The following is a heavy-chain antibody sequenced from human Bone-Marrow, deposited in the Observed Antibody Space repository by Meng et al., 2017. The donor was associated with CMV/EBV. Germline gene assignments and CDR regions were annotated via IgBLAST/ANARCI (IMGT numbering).Heavy chain of an antibody. CDR1: GFTFDDYA. CDR2: ISWNSGSI. D-gene: IGHD6-13*01. V-gene: IGHV3-9*01. CDR3: ARGGSWQKLDD. Sequence: SLKISCAASGFTFDDYAMHWVRQAPGKGLEWISGISWNSGSIGYADSVKGRFTISRDNAKNSLYLQMNSLRAEDTAVYYCARGGSWQKLDDWGQGTLVTVSS. J-gene: IGHJ4*02.